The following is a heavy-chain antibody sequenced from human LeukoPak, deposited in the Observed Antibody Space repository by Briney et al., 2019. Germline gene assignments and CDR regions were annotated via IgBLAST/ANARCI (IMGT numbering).Heavy chain of an antibody. D-gene: IGHD3-9*01. V-gene: IGHV3-66*01. CDR2: LYSGGTT. CDR1: GFTVSSHY. Sequence: GGSRRLSCASSGFTVSSHYMSWVRQAPGKGLEWVSVLYSGGTTYYADSVKGRFTISRDNSKNTLYLQMNSLRAEDTAVYYCARDLETDISDAFDIWGQGTMVTVSS. CDR3: ARDLETDISDAFDI. J-gene: IGHJ3*02.